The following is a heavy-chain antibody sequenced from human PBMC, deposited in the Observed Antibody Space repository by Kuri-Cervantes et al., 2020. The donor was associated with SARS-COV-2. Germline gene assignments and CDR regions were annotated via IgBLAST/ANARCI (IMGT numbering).Heavy chain of an antibody. Sequence: SVKVSCKASGGTFSSYAISWVRQAPGQGLEWMGRIIPILGTANYAQKFQGRVTITADKSTSTAYMELSSLRSEDTAVYYCATESRPTHGYFQHWGQGTLVTVSS. J-gene: IGHJ1*01. CDR1: GGTFSSYA. V-gene: IGHV1-69*04. CDR3: ATESRPTHGYFQH. CDR2: IIPILGTA. D-gene: IGHD1-14*01.